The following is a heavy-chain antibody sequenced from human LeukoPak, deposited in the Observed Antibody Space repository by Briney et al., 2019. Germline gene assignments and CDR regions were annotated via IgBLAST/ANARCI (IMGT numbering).Heavy chain of an antibody. CDR1: GYTFTGYY. V-gene: IGHV1-2*02. CDR2: INPNSGGT. Sequence: ASVKVSCKASGYTFTGYYIHWVRQAPGQGLEWMGWINPNSGGTNSAQKFQGRVTMTRDTSVSTAYMDLSRLISDDTAVYYCAGSFGSGSYYHFDYWGQGTLVXVSS. CDR3: AGSFGSGSYYHFDY. D-gene: IGHD3-10*01. J-gene: IGHJ4*02.